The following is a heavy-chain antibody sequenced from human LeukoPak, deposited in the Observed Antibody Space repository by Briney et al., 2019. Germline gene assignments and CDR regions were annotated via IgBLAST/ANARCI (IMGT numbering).Heavy chain of an antibody. D-gene: IGHD4-23*01. CDR3: ARGRPSTVVSPLWD. CDR2: IIPIFGTA. V-gene: IGHV1-69*05. J-gene: IGHJ4*02. Sequence: RASVKVSCKASGGTFSSYAISWVRQAPGQGLEWMGGIIPIFGTANYAQKFQGRVTMTRDTSTSTVYMELSSLRSEDTAVYYCARGRPSTVVSPLWDWGQGTLVTVSS. CDR1: GGTFSSYA.